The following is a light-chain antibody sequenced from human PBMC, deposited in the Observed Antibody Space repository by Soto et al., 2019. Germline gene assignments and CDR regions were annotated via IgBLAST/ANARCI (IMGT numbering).Light chain of an antibody. CDR1: QSISTY. J-gene: IGKJ2*01. V-gene: IGKV1-39*01. CDR2: AAS. CDR3: QQSYSTPYT. Sequence: DLQMTQSPSSLSASVGDRVTITCRASQSISTYLNWYQQKPGKAPKVLIYAASSLQSGVPSRFSGSGSRTDFSLTITSLQPEDFAAYYCQQSYSTPYTFGQGTRLEIK.